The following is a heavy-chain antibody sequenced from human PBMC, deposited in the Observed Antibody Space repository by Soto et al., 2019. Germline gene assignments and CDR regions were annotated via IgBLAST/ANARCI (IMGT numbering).Heavy chain of an antibody. CDR2: ISGSGGST. D-gene: IGHD2-2*02. V-gene: IGHV3-23*04. J-gene: IGHJ4*02. CDR3: AKATHFVVVPAAILDY. Sequence: EVQLVESGGGLVKPGGSLRLSCAASGFTFSSYSMNWVRQAPGKGLEWVSAISGSGGSTYYADSVKGRFTISRDNSKNTLYLQMNSLRAEDTAVYYCAKATHFVVVPAAILDYWGQGTLVTVSS. CDR1: GFTFSSYS.